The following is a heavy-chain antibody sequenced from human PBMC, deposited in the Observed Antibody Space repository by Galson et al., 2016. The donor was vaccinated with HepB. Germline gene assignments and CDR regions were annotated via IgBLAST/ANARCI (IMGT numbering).Heavy chain of an antibody. J-gene: IGHJ6*02. Sequence: SLRLSCAASGFTFSSHGMHWVHQAPGKGLEWVAVISYDGSNKFYADSVQGRFTISRDNSKNTLYLQMSSLRTEDTAVYYCAKDYSKIYHSANKGRLQWLPRGSPYGMDVWGQGTPVIVSS. CDR1: GFTFSSHG. V-gene: IGHV3-30*18. D-gene: IGHD6-19*01. CDR2: ISYDGSNK. CDR3: AKDYSKIYHSANKGRLQWLPRGSPYGMDV.